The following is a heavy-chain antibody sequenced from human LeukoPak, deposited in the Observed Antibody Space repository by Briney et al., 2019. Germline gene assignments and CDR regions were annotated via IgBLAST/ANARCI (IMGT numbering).Heavy chain of an antibody. CDR1: GGSVTSYY. V-gene: IGHV4-59*08. CDR2: IYYSGGT. J-gene: IGHJ4*02. CDR3: ATTGATSPASASWFNIEY. Sequence: SETLSLTCTVSGGSVTSYYCNWVRQPPGRGLEWIGYIYYSGGTNYNPSLESRVTISLDTAKNQFSLKLRSVTAEDTAVYYCATTGATSPASASWFNIEYWGQGTLVPVSS. D-gene: IGHD6-13*01.